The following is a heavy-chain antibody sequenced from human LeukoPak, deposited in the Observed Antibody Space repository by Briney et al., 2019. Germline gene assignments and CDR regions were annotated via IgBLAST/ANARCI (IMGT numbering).Heavy chain of an antibody. Sequence: ASVKVSCKASGYTFTSYGISWVRQAPGQGLEWMGWISAYSGNTNYAQKLQGRVTMTTDTSTSTACMELRSLRSDDTAVYYCAGGRDPIVVDSTPFDYWGQGTLVTVSS. D-gene: IGHD2-2*01. V-gene: IGHV1-18*01. J-gene: IGHJ4*02. CDR3: AGGRDPIVVDSTPFDY. CDR1: GYTFTSYG. CDR2: ISAYSGNT.